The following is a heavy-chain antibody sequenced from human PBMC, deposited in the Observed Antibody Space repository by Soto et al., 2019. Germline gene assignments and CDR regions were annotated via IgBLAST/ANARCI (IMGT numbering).Heavy chain of an antibody. D-gene: IGHD5-12*01. V-gene: IGHV4-39*01. CDR3: ARNAVILVATIRDFGFDP. J-gene: IGHJ5*02. CDR2: IYCSGST. Sequence: SETLSLTCTVSGGSISSSSYYWGWIRQPPGKGLEWIGSIYCSGSTYYNPSLKSRVTISVDTSKNQFSLKLSSVTAADTAVYYCARNAVILVATIRDFGFDPWGQGTLVTVSS. CDR1: GGSISSSSYY.